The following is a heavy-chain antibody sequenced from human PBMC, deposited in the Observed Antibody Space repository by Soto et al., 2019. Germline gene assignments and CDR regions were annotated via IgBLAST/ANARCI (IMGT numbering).Heavy chain of an antibody. D-gene: IGHD3-22*01. CDR1: GGSISSGGYY. CDR2: IYYSGST. Sequence: QVQLQESGPGLVKPSQTLSLTCTVSGGSISSGGYYWSWIRQHPGKGLEWIGYIYYSGSTYYNPSLKSRVTISVDTSKNQFSLKLSSVTAADTAVYYCARGARRTYYYDSSRGWYFELWGRGTLVTVSS. V-gene: IGHV4-31*03. CDR3: ARGARRTYYYDSSRGWYFEL. J-gene: IGHJ2*01.